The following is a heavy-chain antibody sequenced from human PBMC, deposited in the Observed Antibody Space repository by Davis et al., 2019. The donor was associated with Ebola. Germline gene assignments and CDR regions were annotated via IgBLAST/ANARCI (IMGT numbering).Heavy chain of an antibody. V-gene: IGHV3-7*03. CDR3: ARDGVPAAHDY. CDR1: GFTFTRDW. J-gene: IGHJ4*02. Sequence: GESLKISCAASGFTFTRDWKTWVRQAPGKGLEWVANIKQDGSEKYYLDSVKGRFTISRDNAKNSLYLQMNSLRAEDTAVYYCARDGVPAAHDYWGQGTLVTVSS. CDR2: IKQDGSEK. D-gene: IGHD2-2*01.